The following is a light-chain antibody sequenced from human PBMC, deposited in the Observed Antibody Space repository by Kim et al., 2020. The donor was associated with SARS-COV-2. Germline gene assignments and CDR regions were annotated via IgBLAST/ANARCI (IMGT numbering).Light chain of an antibody. CDR2: LGS. CDR3: MQALQTPKT. Sequence: PASISCRSSQSLLHSNGYTYLDWYLQKPGQSPQLLIYLGSNRASGVPDRFSGSGSGTDFTLKISRVEAEDVGVYYCMQALQTPKTFGGGTKVDIK. CDR1: QSLLHSNGYTY. V-gene: IGKV2-28*01. J-gene: IGKJ4*01.